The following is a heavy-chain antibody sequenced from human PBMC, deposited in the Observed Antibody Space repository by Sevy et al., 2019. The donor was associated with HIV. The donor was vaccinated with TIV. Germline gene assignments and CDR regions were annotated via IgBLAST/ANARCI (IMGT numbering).Heavy chain of an antibody. J-gene: IGHJ4*02. D-gene: IGHD3-10*01. CDR2: LSYDDSDE. V-gene: IGHV3-30-3*02. CDR3: AKDDLGSIDY. CDR1: GFIFSTSP. Sequence: GGSLRLSCAASGFIFSTSPMHWVRQAPGNGLECVAILSYDDSDENYADSVKGRFTISRDNSKNTLYLQMNSLRTEDMAVYYCAKDDLGSIDYWGQGTLVTVSS.